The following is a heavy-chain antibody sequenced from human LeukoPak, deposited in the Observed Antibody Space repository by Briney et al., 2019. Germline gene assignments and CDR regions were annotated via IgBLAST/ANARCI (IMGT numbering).Heavy chain of an antibody. CDR3: ASPIFEIDY. J-gene: IGHJ4*02. CDR2: ISSSGSTI. Sequence: GGSLRLSCAASGFTFSSYGMHWVRQAPGKGLEWVSYISSSGSTIYYADSVKGRFTISRDNAKNSLYLQMNSLRAEDTAVYYCASPIFEIDYWGQGTLVTVSS. D-gene: IGHD3-3*02. CDR1: GFTFSSYG. V-gene: IGHV3-48*04.